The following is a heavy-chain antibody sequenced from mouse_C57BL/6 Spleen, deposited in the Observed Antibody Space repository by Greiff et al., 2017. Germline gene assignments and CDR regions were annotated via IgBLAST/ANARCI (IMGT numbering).Heavy chain of an antibody. V-gene: IGHV10-1*01. J-gene: IGHJ4*01. CDR3: VRQERTYYSNYDAMDY. D-gene: IGHD2-5*01. CDR2: IRRTSNNYAT. CDR1: GFSFNTYA. Sequence: EVQVVESGGGLVQPKGSLKLSCAASGFSFNTYAMNWVRQAPGQGLEWVARIRRTSNNYATYYDDSVKDRFTISRADSESMLYLQMHNLKTDDTSTYYCVRQERTYYSNYDAMDYWGQGTSVTVSS.